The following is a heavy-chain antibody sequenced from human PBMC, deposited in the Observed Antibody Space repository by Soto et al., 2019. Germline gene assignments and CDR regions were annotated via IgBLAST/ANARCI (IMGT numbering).Heavy chain of an antibody. CDR2: ISYDGSNK. CDR3: GRCSSTSSHLGVDY. D-gene: IGHD2-2*01. J-gene: IGHJ4*01. V-gene: IGHV3-30-3*01. Sequence: PGGSLRLACASSGFIFISYAMHWVHQAPGKGLEWVALISYDGSNKYYADSVKGRFTISRDNSKNMLYLQMNSLRTEDTSVYYCGRCSSTSSHLGVDYWGQGTLVTVSS. CDR1: GFIFISYA.